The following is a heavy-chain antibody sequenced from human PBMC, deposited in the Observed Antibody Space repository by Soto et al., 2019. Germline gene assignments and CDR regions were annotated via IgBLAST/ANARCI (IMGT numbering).Heavy chain of an antibody. V-gene: IGHV4-31*03. J-gene: IGHJ6*02. CDR2: IYYSGST. CDR3: AREGVSSSWYNYYAMDV. D-gene: IGHD6-13*01. Sequence: SETLSLTCTVSGGSISSGDYYWSWIRQHPGKGLEWIGYIYYSGSTYYNPSLKSRVTISVDTSKNQFSLKLSSVTAADTAVYYCAREGVSSSWYNYYAMDVWGQGTTVTVSS. CDR1: GGSISSGDYY.